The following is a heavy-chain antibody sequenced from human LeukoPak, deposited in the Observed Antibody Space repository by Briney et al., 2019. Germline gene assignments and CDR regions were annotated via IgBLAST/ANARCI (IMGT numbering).Heavy chain of an antibody. J-gene: IGHJ4*02. CDR2: ISSSGSTI. CDR3: AKDQSSGWYEYFDY. D-gene: IGHD6-19*01. Sequence: GGSLRLSCAASGFTFSNYNMNWVRQAPGKGLEWVSSISSSGSTIYYADSVKGRFTISRDNSKNTLYLQMNSLRAEDTAVYYCAKDQSSGWYEYFDYWGQGTLVTVSS. CDR1: GFTFSNYN. V-gene: IGHV3-48*01.